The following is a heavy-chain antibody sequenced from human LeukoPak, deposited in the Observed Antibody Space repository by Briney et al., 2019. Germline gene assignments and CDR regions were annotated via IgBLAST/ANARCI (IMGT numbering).Heavy chain of an antibody. CDR1: GFTFSDYY. Sequence: GGSLRLSCAASGFTFSDYYMSWIRQAPGKGLEWVSYISSSSSYTNYADSVKGRFTISRDNAKNSLYLQMDSLRAEDTAVYYCARKTAAAHFDYWGQGTLVTVSS. D-gene: IGHD2-2*01. V-gene: IGHV3-11*03. CDR2: ISSSSSYT. J-gene: IGHJ4*02. CDR3: ARKTAAAHFDY.